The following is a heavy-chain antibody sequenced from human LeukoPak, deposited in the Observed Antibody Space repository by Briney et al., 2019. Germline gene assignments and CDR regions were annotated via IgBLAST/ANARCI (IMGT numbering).Heavy chain of an antibody. CDR1: GGSISTYY. J-gene: IGHJ4*02. Sequence: PSETLSLTCTVSGGSISTYYWSWIRQPPGKGLEWIGYISYSGSTNYKPSLKSRVTISVDTSKNQFSLKLNSVTAADTAVYYCARYIWGSYPTFEDYWGQGSLVTVSS. D-gene: IGHD3-16*02. CDR3: ARYIWGSYPTFEDY. CDR2: ISYSGST. V-gene: IGHV4-59*01.